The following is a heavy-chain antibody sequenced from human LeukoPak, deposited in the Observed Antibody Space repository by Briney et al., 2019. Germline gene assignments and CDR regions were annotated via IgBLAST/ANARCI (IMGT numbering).Heavy chain of an antibody. D-gene: IGHD3-3*01. CDR2: INSDGSGT. Sequence: GGSLRLSCAASGFTFSSYWMHWVRQAPGKGLVWVSRINSDGSGTSYADSVKGRFTISRDNAKNTLYLQMNSPRAEDTAVYYCTGDLYDFWSGYYNYWGQGTLVTVSS. V-gene: IGHV3-74*01. CDR1: GFTFSSYW. CDR3: TGDLYDFWSGYYNY. J-gene: IGHJ4*02.